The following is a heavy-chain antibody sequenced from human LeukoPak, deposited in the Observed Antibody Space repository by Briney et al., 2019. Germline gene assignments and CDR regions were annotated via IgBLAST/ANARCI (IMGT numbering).Heavy chain of an antibody. CDR1: GGSISSGDYY. J-gene: IGHJ4*02. V-gene: IGHV4-30-2*01. Sequence: SETLSLTCTVSGGSISSGDYYWSWIRQPPGKGLEWIGYIYHSGSTYYNPSLKSRVTISVDRSKNQFSLKLSSVTAADTAVYYCARWGIAAAGLGYWGQGTLVTVSS. CDR2: IYHSGST. CDR3: ARWGIAAAGLGY. D-gene: IGHD6-13*01.